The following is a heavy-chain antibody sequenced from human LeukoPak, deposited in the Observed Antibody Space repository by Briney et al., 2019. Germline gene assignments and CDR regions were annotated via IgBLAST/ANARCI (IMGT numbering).Heavy chain of an antibody. J-gene: IGHJ5*02. CDR3: ASIGSSSKNWFDP. CDR1: GGSISSYY. V-gene: IGHV4-4*09. Sequence: SETLSLTRTVSGGSISSYYWSWIRQPPGKGLEWIGYIYTSGSTNYNPSLKSRVTISVDTSKNQFSLKLSSVTAADTAVYYCASIGSSSKNWFDPWGQGTLVTVSS. CDR2: IYTSGST. D-gene: IGHD6-6*01.